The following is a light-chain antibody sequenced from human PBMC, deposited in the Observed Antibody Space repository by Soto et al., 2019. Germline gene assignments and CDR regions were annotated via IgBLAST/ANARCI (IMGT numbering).Light chain of an antibody. CDR3: GAWDTSVSAWL. CDR1: GSNIGENS. CDR2: DND. V-gene: IGLV1-51*01. J-gene: IGLJ2*01. Sequence: QSVLTQPPSVSAAPGQKVTISCSGSGSNIGENSVAWFQQFPGTAPKLLIHDNDNRPSGIPDRVSGSKSGTSATLAITGLQPGDEDDYYCGAWDTSVSAWLFGGGTKLTVL.